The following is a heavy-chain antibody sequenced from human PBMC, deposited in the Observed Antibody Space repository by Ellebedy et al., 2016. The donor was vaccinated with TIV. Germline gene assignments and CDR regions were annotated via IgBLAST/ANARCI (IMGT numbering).Heavy chain of an antibody. CDR3: AREPHTGIWFGEDDAFDI. CDR1: GGSFSGYY. CDR2: INHSGST. Sequence: SQTLSLTCAVYGGSFSGYYWSWIRQPPGKGLEWIGEINHSGSTNYNPSLKSRVTISVDTSKNQFSLKLSSVTAADTAVYYCAREPHTGIWFGEDDAFDIWGQGTMVTVSS. D-gene: IGHD3-10*01. J-gene: IGHJ3*02. V-gene: IGHV4-34*01.